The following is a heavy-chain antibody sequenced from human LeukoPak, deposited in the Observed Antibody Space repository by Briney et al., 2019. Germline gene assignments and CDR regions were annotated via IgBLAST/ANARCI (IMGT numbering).Heavy chain of an antibody. D-gene: IGHD3-3*01. Sequence: PSETLSLTCTVSGGSISSYYWSWIRQPPGKGLEWIGYIYYSGSTNYNPSLKSRVTISVDTSKNQFSLKLSSVTAADTAVYYCAREGGDLWSGYEYWFDPWGQGTLVTVSS. J-gene: IGHJ5*02. CDR1: GGSISSYY. CDR3: AREGGDLWSGYEYWFDP. V-gene: IGHV4-59*01. CDR2: IYYSGST.